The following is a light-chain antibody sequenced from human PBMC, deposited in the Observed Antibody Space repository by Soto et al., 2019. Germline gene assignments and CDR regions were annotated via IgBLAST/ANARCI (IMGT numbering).Light chain of an antibody. CDR1: SSNIGAGYD. V-gene: IGLV1-40*01. J-gene: IGLJ2*01. CDR3: QSYDSSLSGSVV. Sequence: QSVLTQPPSVSGAPGQRVTISCTGSSSNIGAGYDVHWYQQLPGTASKLLIYGNSNRPSGVPDRFSGSKSGTSASLAITGLQAEDEADYYCQSYDSSLSGSVVFGGGTKRTVL. CDR2: GNS.